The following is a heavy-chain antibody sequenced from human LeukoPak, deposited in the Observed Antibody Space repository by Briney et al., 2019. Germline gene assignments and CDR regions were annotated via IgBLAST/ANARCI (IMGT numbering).Heavy chain of an antibody. CDR3: TRGPYYYDSSDSDGIDL. D-gene: IGHD3-22*01. CDR1: GYTLVSYD. CDR2: MNPKSGNT. Sequence: ASVKVSCKASGYTLVSYDLNWVRPAPGQGLEWMGRMNPKSGNTGYAQKFQGRVTFTRTTSISTAYMELRSLTSDDTAVYYCTRGPYYYDSSDSDGIDLWGHGTMVTVYS. V-gene: IGHV1-8*01. J-gene: IGHJ3*01.